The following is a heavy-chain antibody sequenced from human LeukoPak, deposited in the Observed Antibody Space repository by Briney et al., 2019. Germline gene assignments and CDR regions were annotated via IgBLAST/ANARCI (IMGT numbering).Heavy chain of an antibody. CDR3: ARDSSGYWAAVDY. J-gene: IGHJ4*02. V-gene: IGHV3-73*01. CDR2: IRSKANNYAT. D-gene: IGHD3-22*01. CDR1: GFTFSDSA. Sequence: GGSLRLSCAASGFTFSDSAMHWVRQPSGKGLEWVGRIRSKANNYATAYTASVEGRFTISRDNAKNSLYLQMNSLRAEDTAVYYCARDSSGYWAAVDYWGQGTLVTVSS.